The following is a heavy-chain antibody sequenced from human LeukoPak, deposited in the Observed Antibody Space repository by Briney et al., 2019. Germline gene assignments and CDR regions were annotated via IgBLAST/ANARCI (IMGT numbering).Heavy chain of an antibody. J-gene: IGHJ4*02. D-gene: IGHD2-2*01. CDR1: GYTFTSYD. Sequence: ASVKVSCTASGYTFTSYDINWVRQATGQGLAWMGWMNPNSGNTGYAQKFQGRVTMTRNTSISTAYMELSSLRSEDTAVYYCARYCSSTSCYPDWGQGTLVTVSS. CDR2: MNPNSGNT. V-gene: IGHV1-8*01. CDR3: ARYCSSTSCYPD.